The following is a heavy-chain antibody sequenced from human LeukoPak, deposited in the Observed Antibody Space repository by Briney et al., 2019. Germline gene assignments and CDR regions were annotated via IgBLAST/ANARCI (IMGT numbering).Heavy chain of an antibody. CDR1: GGSFSGYY. CDR3: ARRPNYYGSGRNSGWFDP. V-gene: IGHV4-34*01. Sequence: PSETLSLTCAVYGGSFSGYYWSWIRQPPGKGLEWIGEINHSGSTNYNPSLKSRVTISVDTSKNQFSLKLSSVTTADTAVYYCARRPNYYGSGRNSGWFDPWGQGTLVTVSS. D-gene: IGHD3-10*01. J-gene: IGHJ5*02. CDR2: INHSGST.